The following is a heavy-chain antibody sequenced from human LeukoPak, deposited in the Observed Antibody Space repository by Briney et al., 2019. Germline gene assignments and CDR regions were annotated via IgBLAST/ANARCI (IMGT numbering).Heavy chain of an antibody. Sequence: PGRSLRLSCAASGFTFDDYAMHWVRQAPGKGLEWVSGISWNSGSIGYADSVKGRFTISRDNAKNSLYLQMNSLRAEDTALYYCAKDMEYGDSSGYYYYGMDVWGKGTTVTVSS. CDR1: GFTFDDYA. J-gene: IGHJ6*04. D-gene: IGHD3-22*01. CDR2: ISWNSGSI. CDR3: AKDMEYGDSSGYYYYGMDV. V-gene: IGHV3-9*01.